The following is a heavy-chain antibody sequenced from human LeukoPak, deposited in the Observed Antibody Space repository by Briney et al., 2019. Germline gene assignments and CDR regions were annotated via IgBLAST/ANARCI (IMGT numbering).Heavy chain of an antibody. J-gene: IGHJ4*02. CDR1: GFTFSSYG. CDR2: IRYDGSNK. Sequence: GGSLRLSCAASGFTFSSYGMHWVRQAPGKGLEWVAFIRYDGSNKSYADSVKGRLTISRDNSKNTLYLRMNSLRAEDTAVYYCAKDQSGTYYTFDYWGQGTLVTVSS. CDR3: AKDQSGTYYTFDY. D-gene: IGHD1-26*01. V-gene: IGHV3-30*02.